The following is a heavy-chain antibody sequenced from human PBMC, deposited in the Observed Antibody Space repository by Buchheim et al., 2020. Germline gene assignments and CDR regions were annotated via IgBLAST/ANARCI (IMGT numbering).Heavy chain of an antibody. J-gene: IGHJ4*02. CDR2: INQDGTAT. V-gene: IGHV3-7*01. Sequence: EVQLVESGGGLVKPGGSLSLSCAASGFTFTSYWMSWVRQAPGKGLEWLANINQDGTATDYVDSVKARFTISRDNAKDSRFLQMNSLRAEDTAVYYCARALVGDGYSSGYWGQGTL. CDR1: GFTFTSYW. CDR3: ARALVGDGYSSGY. D-gene: IGHD5-24*01.